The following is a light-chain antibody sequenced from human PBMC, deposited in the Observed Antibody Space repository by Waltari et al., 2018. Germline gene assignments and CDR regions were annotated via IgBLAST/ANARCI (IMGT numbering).Light chain of an antibody. CDR1: SSDVGGYNS. CDR2: EVT. Sequence: QSALTQPPSASGSPGQAVTISCTGTSSDVGGYNSVSWYQQHPGKPPKLMIYEVTKRPSGVPDRFSGSKSGNTASLTVSGLQTEDEADYYCSSYASNNNFHVIFGGGTKLTVL. CDR3: SSYASNNNFHVI. V-gene: IGLV2-8*01. J-gene: IGLJ2*01.